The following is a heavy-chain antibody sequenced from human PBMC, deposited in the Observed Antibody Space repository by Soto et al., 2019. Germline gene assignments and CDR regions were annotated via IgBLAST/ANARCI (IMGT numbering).Heavy chain of an antibody. J-gene: IGHJ6*02. CDR1: CGSFIGYY. D-gene: IGHD3-3*01. V-gene: IGHV4-34*01. CDR2: INHSGST. CDR3: ARVSLVLEWLSSLYPAGYYYGMDV. Sequence: KASETLSLTCAFYCGSFIGYYWSWIRQPPGKGLEWIGEINHSGSTNYNPSLKSRVTISVDTSKNQFSLKLSSVTAADTAVYYCARVSLVLEWLSSLYPAGYYYGMDVWGQGTTVTVSS.